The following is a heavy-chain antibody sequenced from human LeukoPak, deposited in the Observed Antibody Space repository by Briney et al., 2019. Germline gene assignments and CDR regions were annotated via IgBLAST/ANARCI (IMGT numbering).Heavy chain of an antibody. V-gene: IGHV4-31*03. J-gene: IGHJ6*02. CDR2: IYYSGST. D-gene: IGHD2-2*01. CDR3: ARPSPRYQYGMDV. CDR1: GGSISSGGHY. Sequence: TLSLTCTVSGGSISSGGHYWRWLRQHPGKGLEWIGYIYYSGSTFYNPSLKSRLTISVDTSKNQFSLKLSSATAADTAVYYCARPSPRYQYGMDVWGQGTTVTVSS.